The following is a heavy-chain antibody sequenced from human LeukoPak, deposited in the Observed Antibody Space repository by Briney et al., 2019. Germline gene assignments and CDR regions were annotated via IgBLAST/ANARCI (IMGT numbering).Heavy chain of an antibody. D-gene: IGHD2-2*02. CDR1: GVSISSSSYY. Sequence: MPSETLSLTCTVSGVSISSSSYYWGWLRQPPGKGLEWIGSIYYSGRNYYNPSLKSRVTISVDPSKNQFSLKLSSVTAADTAVYYCAKGTSCYTKLIPKKGCVYWFDPCGQGTLVTVSS. CDR3: AKGTSCYTKLIPKKGCVYWFDP. J-gene: IGHJ5*02. V-gene: IGHV4-39*07. CDR2: IYYSGRN.